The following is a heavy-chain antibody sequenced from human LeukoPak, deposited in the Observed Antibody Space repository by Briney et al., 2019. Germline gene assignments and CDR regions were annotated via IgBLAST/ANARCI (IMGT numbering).Heavy chain of an antibody. CDR2: IYPGDSDT. CDR1: GYSFTSYW. V-gene: IGHV5-51*01. CDR3: ARLAAAGKVNYYYYYMDV. D-gene: IGHD6-13*01. J-gene: IGHJ6*03. Sequence: GESLKISCKGSGYSFTSYWIGWVRQMPGKGLEWMGIIYPGDSDTRYSPSFQGHVTISADKSISTAYLQWSSLKASDTAMYYCARLAAAGKVNYYYYYMDVWGKGTTVTVSS.